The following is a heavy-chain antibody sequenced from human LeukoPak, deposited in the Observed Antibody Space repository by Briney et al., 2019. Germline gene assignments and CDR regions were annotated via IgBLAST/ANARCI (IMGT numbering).Heavy chain of an antibody. V-gene: IGHV1-69*04. CDR3: ARDSCSGGSCYLHY. Sequence: SVKVSCKASGGTFSSYAISWVRQAPGQGLEWMGRIIPILGIANYAQKFQGRVTITRDTSASTAYMELSSLRSEDTAVYYCARDSCSGGSCYLHYWGQGTLVTVSS. D-gene: IGHD2-15*01. CDR2: IIPILGIA. CDR1: GGTFSSYA. J-gene: IGHJ4*02.